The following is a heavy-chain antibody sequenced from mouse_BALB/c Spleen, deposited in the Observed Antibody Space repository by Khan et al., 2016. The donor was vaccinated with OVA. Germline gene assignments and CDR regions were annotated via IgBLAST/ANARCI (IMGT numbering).Heavy chain of an antibody. CDR3: ARAYYANYREAMDY. D-gene: IGHD2-10*01. J-gene: IGHJ4*01. CDR1: GFSLTGYG. CDR2: IWGVGSP. Sequence: VQLQESGPGLVAPSQSLSITCTVSGFSLTGYGVNWVRQSPGKGLEWLGMIWGVGSPDYNSALKSRLSISKDNSKSQVFLKMNSLQTDDTARYYCARAYYANYREAMDYWGQGTSVTVSS. V-gene: IGHV2-6-7*01.